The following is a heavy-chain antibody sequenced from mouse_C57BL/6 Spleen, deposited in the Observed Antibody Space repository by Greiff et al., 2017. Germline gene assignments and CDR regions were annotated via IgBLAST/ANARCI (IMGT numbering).Heavy chain of an antibody. Sequence: DVQLQESGPGLVKPSQSLSLTCSVTGYSITSGYYWNWIRQFPGNKLEWMGYISYDGSNNYNPSLKNRISITRDTSKNQFFLKLNSVTTEDTATYYCARCDYDFDYWGQGTTLTVSS. CDR2: ISYDGSN. V-gene: IGHV3-6*01. D-gene: IGHD2-4*01. J-gene: IGHJ2*01. CDR1: GYSITSGYY. CDR3: ARCDYDFDY.